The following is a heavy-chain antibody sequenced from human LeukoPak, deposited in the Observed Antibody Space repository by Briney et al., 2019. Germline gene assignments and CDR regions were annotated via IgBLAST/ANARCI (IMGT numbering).Heavy chain of an antibody. CDR1: GGSISSYY. D-gene: IGHD4-11*01. Sequence: PSETLSLTCTVSGGSISSYYWSWIRQPAGKGLEWIGRIYTSGSTNYNPSLKSRVTMSVDTSKNQFSLKLSSVTAADTAVYHCASDSNRTPLDAFDIWGQGTMVTVSS. CDR3: ASDSNRTPLDAFDI. V-gene: IGHV4-4*07. CDR2: IYTSGST. J-gene: IGHJ3*02.